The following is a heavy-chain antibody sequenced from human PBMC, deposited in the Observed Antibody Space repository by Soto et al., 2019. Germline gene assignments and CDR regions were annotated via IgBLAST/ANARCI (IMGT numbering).Heavy chain of an antibody. CDR1: GYTFTSYG. D-gene: IGHD3-3*01. CDR2: ISAYNGNT. V-gene: IGHV1-18*01. Sequence: ASVKVSCKASGYTFTSYGISWVRQAPGQGLEWMGWISAYNGNTNYAQKLQGRVTMTTDTSTSTAYMELRSLRSDDTAVYYCARDGADSDFWSGFNTARELEYWGQGTLVTVSS. CDR3: ARDGADSDFWSGFNTARELEY. J-gene: IGHJ4*02.